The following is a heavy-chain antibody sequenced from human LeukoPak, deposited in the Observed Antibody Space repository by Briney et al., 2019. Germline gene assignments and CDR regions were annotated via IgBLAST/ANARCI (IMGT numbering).Heavy chain of an antibody. CDR3: ARAGKEYEFHGMDV. V-gene: IGHV3-13*01. CDR1: GCSISTYD. J-gene: IGHJ6*02. CDR2: IGTAGDT. Sequence: GGSLRLSCVASGCSISTYDMFWVRQPTGKGLECVSVIGTAGDTYYPDSVKDRFTISRDNVRNSLYLQMINLRAGDTAIYYCARAGKEYEFHGMDVWGQGSTVTVSS. D-gene: IGHD3-3*01.